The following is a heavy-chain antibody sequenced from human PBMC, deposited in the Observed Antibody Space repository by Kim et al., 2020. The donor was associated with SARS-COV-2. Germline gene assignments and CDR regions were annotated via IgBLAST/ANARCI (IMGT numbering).Heavy chain of an antibody. CDR2: T. J-gene: IGHJ3*02. V-gene: IGHV3-23*01. CDR3: AKAGSSDAFDI. Sequence: TYYEDSVKGRFTISRDNSKNTLYLQMNSLRAEDTAVYYCAKAGSSDAFDIWGQGTMVTVSS. D-gene: IGHD6-13*01.